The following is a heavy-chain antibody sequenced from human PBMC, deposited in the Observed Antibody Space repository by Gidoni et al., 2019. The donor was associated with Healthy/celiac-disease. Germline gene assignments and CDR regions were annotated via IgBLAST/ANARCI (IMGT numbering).Heavy chain of an antibody. CDR3: AVGVRGVRIWDWFDP. CDR2: INAGNGNT. J-gene: IGHJ5*02. V-gene: IGHV1-3*01. CDR1: GYTFTSYA. D-gene: IGHD3-10*01. Sequence: QVQLVQSGAEVKKPGASVKVSCKASGYTFTSYAMHWVRQAPGQRLEWMGWINAGNGNTKYSQKFQGRVTITRDTSASTAYMELSSLRSEDTAVYYCAVGVRGVRIWDWFDPWGQGTLVTVSS.